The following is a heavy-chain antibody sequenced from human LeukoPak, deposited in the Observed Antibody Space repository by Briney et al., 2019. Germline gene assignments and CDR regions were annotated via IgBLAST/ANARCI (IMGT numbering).Heavy chain of an antibody. CDR3: ARDRYDSSGYYCISDY. CDR2: ITSDGSST. Sequence: PGGSLRLSCAASGFTFSSYGMHWVRQVPGKGLVWVARITSDGSSTTYAEFVKGRFTISRDNAKNSLYLQMNSLRAEDTAVYYCARDRYDSSGYYCISDYWGQGTLVTVSS. CDR1: GFTFSSYG. V-gene: IGHV3-74*03. J-gene: IGHJ4*02. D-gene: IGHD3-22*01.